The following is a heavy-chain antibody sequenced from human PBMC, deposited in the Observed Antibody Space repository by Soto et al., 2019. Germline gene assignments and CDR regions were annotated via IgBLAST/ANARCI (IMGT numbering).Heavy chain of an antibody. D-gene: IGHD3-22*01. J-gene: IGHJ4*02. CDR3: ARTLGVVTHYYFDY. Sequence: VQLVESGGGVVQPGRSLRLSCAASGFTFSSYWMSWVRQAPGKGLEWVANIKQDGSEKYYVDSVKGRFTISRDNAKNSLYLQMNSLRAEDTAVYYCARTLGVVTHYYFDYWGQGTLVTVSS. V-gene: IGHV3-7*01. CDR1: GFTFSSYW. CDR2: IKQDGSEK.